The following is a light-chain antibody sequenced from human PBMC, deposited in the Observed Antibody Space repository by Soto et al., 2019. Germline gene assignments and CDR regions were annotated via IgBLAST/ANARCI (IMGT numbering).Light chain of an antibody. CDR1: LRVARY. CDR2: AAS. Sequence: IQLTQSPSSLSASVGDRVTITCRASLRVARYLAWYQQKPGTAPKLLIYAASTLQSGVPSRFSGSGSGTDFTLTISSLQPEDSATYYCQHLNSYPRTFGHGTKVDVK. V-gene: IGKV1-9*01. CDR3: QHLNSYPRT. J-gene: IGKJ1*01.